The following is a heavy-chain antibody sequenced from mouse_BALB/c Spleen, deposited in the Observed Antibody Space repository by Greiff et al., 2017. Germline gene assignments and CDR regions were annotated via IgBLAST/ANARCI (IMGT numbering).Heavy chain of an antibody. CDR2: ISSGSSTI. CDR1: GFTFSSFG. Sequence: EVMLVESGGGLVQPGGSRKLSCAASGFTFSSFGMHWVRQAPEKGLEWVAYISSGSSTIYYADTVKGRFTISRDNPKNTLFLQMTSLRSEDTAMYYCARGITTATNYAMDYWGQGTSVTVSS. CDR3: ARGITTATNYAMDY. J-gene: IGHJ4*01. V-gene: IGHV5-17*02. D-gene: IGHD1-2*01.